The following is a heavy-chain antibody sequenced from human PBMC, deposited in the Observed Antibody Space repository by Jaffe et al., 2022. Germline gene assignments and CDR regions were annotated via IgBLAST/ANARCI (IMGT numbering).Heavy chain of an antibody. CDR3: ARGHLWPHYYYYYYYMDV. CDR1: GFTFSDHY. CDR2: TRNKANSYTT. Sequence: EVQLVESGGGLVQPGGSLRLSCAASGFTFSDHYMDWVRQAPGKGLEWVGRTRNKANSYTTEYAASVKGRFTISRDDSKNSLYLQMNSLKTEDTAVYYCARGHLWPHYYYYYYYMDVWGKGTTVTVSS. D-gene: IGHD3-16*01. V-gene: IGHV3-72*01. J-gene: IGHJ6*03.